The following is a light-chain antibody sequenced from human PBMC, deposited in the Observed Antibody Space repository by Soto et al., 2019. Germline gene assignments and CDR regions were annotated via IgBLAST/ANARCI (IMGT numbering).Light chain of an antibody. V-gene: IGKV1-5*03. Sequence: DIHMTQSPSTLSASVGDRVTITCRASQSISSWLAWYQQKPGKAPKVLIYKASGLQSGVPSRFSGTGSGTESTLTISSLQPDDFATYYCQQYNSYSRTVGQGTKLEIK. J-gene: IGKJ2*01. CDR1: QSISSW. CDR3: QQYNSYSRT. CDR2: KAS.